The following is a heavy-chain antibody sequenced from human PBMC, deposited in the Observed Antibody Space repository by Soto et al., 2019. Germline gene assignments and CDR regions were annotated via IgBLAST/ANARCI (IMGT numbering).Heavy chain of an antibody. J-gene: IGHJ5*02. CDR3: AREGNSVHDSSSWYLNWLDP. D-gene: IGHD6-13*01. CDR2: IIPIFGTA. V-gene: IGHV1-69*06. Sequence: SVKVSCKASGGTFSSYAISWVRQAPGQGLEWMGGIIPIFGTANYAQKFQGRVTITADKSTSTAYMELRSLRSEDTAGYYCAREGNSVHDSSSWYLNWLDPWG. CDR1: GGTFSSYA.